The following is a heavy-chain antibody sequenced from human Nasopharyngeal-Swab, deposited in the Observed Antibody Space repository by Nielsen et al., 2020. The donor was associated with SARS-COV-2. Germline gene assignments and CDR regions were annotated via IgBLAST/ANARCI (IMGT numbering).Heavy chain of an antibody. D-gene: IGHD3-10*01. CDR2: IYYSGST. Sequence: WICQPPGKGLEWIGYIYYSGSTYYNPSLKSRVTISVDTSKNQFSLKLSSVTAADTAVYYCARESGRVGSYFYYYYYMDVWGKGTTVTVSS. J-gene: IGHJ6*03. V-gene: IGHV4-31*02. CDR3: ARESGRVGSYFYYYYYMDV.